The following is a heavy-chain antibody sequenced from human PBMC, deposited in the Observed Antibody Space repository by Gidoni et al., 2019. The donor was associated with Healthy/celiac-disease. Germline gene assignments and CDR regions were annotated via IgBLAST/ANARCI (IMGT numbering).Heavy chain of an antibody. J-gene: IGHJ3*01. V-gene: IGHV3-33*01. CDR3: ARDGGYRILDYPSA. D-gene: IGHD3-16*01. CDR1: GFTFSSYG. Sequence: QVQLVESGGGVVQPGRSLRLSCAASGFTFSSYGMHWVRQAPGKGLEWVAVIWYDGSNKYYADSVKGRFTISRDNSKNTLYLQMNSLRAEDTAVYYCARDGGYRILDYPSAWGQGTMVTVSS. CDR2: IWYDGSNK.